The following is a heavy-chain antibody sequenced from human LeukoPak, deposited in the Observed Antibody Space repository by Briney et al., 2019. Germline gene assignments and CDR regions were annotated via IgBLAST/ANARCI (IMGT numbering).Heavy chain of an antibody. Sequence: PGGSLRLSCAASGFTFRSYAMNWVRQAPGKGLEWVSGISGSGGGTYYADSVKGRFTISRDNSKNTLYLQMNSLRAEDTAVYYCARAGGGSYYVNPDYWGQGTLVTVSS. CDR1: GFTFRSYA. CDR2: ISGSGGGT. J-gene: IGHJ4*02. D-gene: IGHD1-26*01. V-gene: IGHV3-23*01. CDR3: ARAGGGSYYVNPDY.